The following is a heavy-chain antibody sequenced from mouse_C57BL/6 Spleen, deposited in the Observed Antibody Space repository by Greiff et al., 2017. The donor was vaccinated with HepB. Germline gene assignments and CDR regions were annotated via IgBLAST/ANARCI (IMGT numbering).Heavy chain of an antibody. CDR2: IDPETGGT. Sequence: VKLMESGAELVRPGASVTLSCKASGYTFIDYEMHWVKQTPVHGLEWIGAIDPETGGTAYNQKFKGKAILTADKSSSTAYMELRSLTSEDSAVYYCTRGLRNYFDYWGQGTTLTVSS. CDR1: GYTFIDYE. V-gene: IGHV1-15*01. J-gene: IGHJ2*01. D-gene: IGHD1-1*01. CDR3: TRGLRNYFDY.